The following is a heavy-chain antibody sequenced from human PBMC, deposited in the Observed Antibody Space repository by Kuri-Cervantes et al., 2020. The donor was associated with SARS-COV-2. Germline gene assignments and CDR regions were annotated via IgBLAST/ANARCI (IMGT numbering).Heavy chain of an antibody. CDR3: AKDNERSHYFDI. CDR2: ISGSGDRT. Sequence: GESLKISCAASGFTFNKYAMSWVRQAPGKGLEWVSGISGSGDRTHYGDAVEGRFTISRDNSKDTVHLQMNSLTGDDTAIYYCAKDNERSHYFDIWGQGTKVTVSS. J-gene: IGHJ3*02. CDR1: GFTFNKYA. D-gene: IGHD1-26*01. V-gene: IGHV3-23*01.